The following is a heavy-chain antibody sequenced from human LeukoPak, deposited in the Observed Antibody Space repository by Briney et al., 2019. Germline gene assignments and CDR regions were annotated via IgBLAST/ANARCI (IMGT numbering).Heavy chain of an antibody. J-gene: IGHJ4*02. Sequence: PGRSLRLSCAASGFTFSSYGMHWVRQAPGKGLEWVAVIWYDGSNKYYADSVKGRFTISRDNSKNTLYLQMNSLRAEDMAVYYCARGPDYDILTGYYSCYFDYWGREPWSPSPQ. CDR3: ARGPDYDILTGYYSCYFDY. V-gene: IGHV3-33*01. D-gene: IGHD3-9*01. CDR2: IWYDGSNK. CDR1: GFTFSSYG.